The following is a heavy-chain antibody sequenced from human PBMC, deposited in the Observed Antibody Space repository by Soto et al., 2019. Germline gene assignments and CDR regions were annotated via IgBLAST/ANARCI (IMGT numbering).Heavy chain of an antibody. V-gene: IGHV3-23*01. CDR2: ISGSGGST. CDR3: AALERHYYYGMDV. J-gene: IGHJ6*02. Sequence: EVQLLESGGGLVQPGGSLRLSCAASGFTFSSYAMSWVRQAPGKGLEWVSAISGSGGSTYYADSVKGRFTISRDNSKNTLYLQMNSLRAEDTAVYYCAALERHYYYGMDVWGQGTTVTVSS. D-gene: IGHD1-1*01. CDR1: GFTFSSYA.